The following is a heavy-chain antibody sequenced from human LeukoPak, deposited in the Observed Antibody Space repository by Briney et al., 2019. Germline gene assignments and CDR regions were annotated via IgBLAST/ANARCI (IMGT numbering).Heavy chain of an antibody. CDR3: AKESVEYFDY. CDR1: GFTFSNSA. Sequence: GGSLRLSCAASGFTFSNSAMSWVRQAPGKGLEWVSATTGSGGGTYYADSVRGRFTISRDNSKNTLDLQVNSLRAEDTAVYYCAKESVEYFDYWGQGTLVTVSS. J-gene: IGHJ4*02. CDR2: TTGSGGGT. V-gene: IGHV3-23*01.